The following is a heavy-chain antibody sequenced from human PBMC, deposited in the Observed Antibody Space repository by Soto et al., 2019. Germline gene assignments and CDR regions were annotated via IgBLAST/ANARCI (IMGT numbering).Heavy chain of an antibody. V-gene: IGHV4-34*01. CDR1: GGSSSGYY. D-gene: IGHD5-18*01. J-gene: IGHJ6*02. CDR2: INHSGST. Sequence: PSETLSLTCAVYGGSSSGYYWSWIRQPPGKGLEWIGEINHSGSTNYNPSLKSRVTISVDTSKNQFSLKLSSVTAADTAVYYCARGREQLWTYYYGMDVWGQVNTVT. CDR3: ARGREQLWTYYYGMDV.